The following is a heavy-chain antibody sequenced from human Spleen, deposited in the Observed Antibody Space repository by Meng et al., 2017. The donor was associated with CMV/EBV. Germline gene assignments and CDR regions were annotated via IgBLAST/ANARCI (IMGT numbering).Heavy chain of an antibody. V-gene: IGHV3-21*01. Sequence: GGSLRLSCAASGFTFSSYSMNWVRQAPGKGLEWVSSISSSSSYIYYADSVKGQFTISRDNAKNSLYLQMNSLRAEDTAVYYCASYSSSLEVNDYWGQGTLVTVSS. D-gene: IGHD6-13*01. CDR1: GFTFSSYS. CDR3: ASYSSSLEVNDY. CDR2: ISSSSSYI. J-gene: IGHJ4*02.